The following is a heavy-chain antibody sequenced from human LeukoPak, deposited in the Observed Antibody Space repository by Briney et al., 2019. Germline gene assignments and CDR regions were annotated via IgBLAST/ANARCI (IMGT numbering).Heavy chain of an antibody. CDR1: GYTFTGYY. J-gene: IGHJ4*02. V-gene: IGHV1-2*04. Sequence: ASVKVSCKASGYTFTGYYMHWVRQAPGQGLEWMGWINPNSGGTNYAQKLQGWVTMTRDTSISTAYMELSRLRPDGTAVYYCARDSEGGFDYWGQGTLVTVSS. CDR2: INPNSGGT. CDR3: ARDSEGGFDY.